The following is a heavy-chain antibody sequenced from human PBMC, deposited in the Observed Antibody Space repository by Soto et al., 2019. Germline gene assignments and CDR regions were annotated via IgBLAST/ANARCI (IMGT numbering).Heavy chain of an antibody. CDR2: INAGNGNT. D-gene: IGHD6-19*01. CDR1: GYTFTSYA. V-gene: IGHV1-3*01. CDR3: ARVIGGGYYFDY. J-gene: IGHJ4*02. Sequence: QVQLVQSGAEVKKPGASVKVSCKASGYTFTSYAMPWVRQAPGQRLEWMGWINAGNGNTKYSQKFQGRVTITRDTSASTAYMELSSLRSEDTAVYYCARVIGGGYYFDYWGQGTLVTVSS.